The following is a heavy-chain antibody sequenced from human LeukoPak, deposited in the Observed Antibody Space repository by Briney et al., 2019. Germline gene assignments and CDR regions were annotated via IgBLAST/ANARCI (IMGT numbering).Heavy chain of an antibody. D-gene: IGHD5-24*01. J-gene: IGHJ4*02. CDR2: IYYSGST. V-gene: IGHV4-59*01. Sequence: PSETLSLTCTVSGGSISSYYWSWIRQPPGKGLEWIGYIYYSGSTNYNPSLKSRVTISVDTSKNQFSLKLSSVTAADTAVYYCARAAGDGYIAGGIDYWGQGTLATVSS. CDR1: GGSISSYY. CDR3: ARAAGDGYIAGGIDY.